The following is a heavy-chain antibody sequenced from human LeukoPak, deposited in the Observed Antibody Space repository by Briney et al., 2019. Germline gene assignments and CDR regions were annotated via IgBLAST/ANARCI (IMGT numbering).Heavy chain of an antibody. V-gene: IGHV4-39*01. D-gene: IGHD2-2*01. Sequence: SETLSLTCTVAGGSISSSSYYWGWVRLPPGKGLEWIGSIYYSGSTYYNPSLKSRVTISVDTSKNQFSLKLSSVTAADTAVYYCARQLGYCSSTSCYADKVDYWGQGTLVTVSS. CDR3: ARQLGYCSSTSCYADKVDY. J-gene: IGHJ4*02. CDR2: IYYSGST. CDR1: GGSISSSSYY.